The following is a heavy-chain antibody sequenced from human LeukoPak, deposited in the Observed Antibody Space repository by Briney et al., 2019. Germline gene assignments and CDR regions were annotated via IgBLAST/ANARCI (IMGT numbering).Heavy chain of an antibody. J-gene: IGHJ4*02. CDR3: ARAGRRLFGVLIPLSFDY. CDR2: ISAYNGNT. Sequence: ASVKVSCKASGYTVTSYGISGVRQAPGQGLEWMGGISAYNGNTNYAQKLQGRVTMTTDTSTSTAYMELRSLRSDDTAVYYCARAGRRLFGVLIPLSFDYWGQGTPVTVSS. CDR1: GYTVTSYG. D-gene: IGHD3-3*01. V-gene: IGHV1-18*01.